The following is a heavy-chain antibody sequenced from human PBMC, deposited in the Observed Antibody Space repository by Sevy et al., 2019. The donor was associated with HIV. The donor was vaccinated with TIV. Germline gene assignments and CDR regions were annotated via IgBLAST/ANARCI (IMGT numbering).Heavy chain of an antibody. Sequence: GGSLRLSCAASGFTFSKYSMSWVRQPPGKGLEWVSTLSFGCGEINYADSVKGRFTISRGNSKSSVYLHMHNLRPEDTAVYYCAREGCTKPHDYWGQGPLVTVSS. D-gene: IGHD2-8*01. V-gene: IGHV3-23*01. CDR2: LSFGCGEI. CDR1: GFTFSKYS. J-gene: IGHJ4*02. CDR3: AREGCTKPHDY.